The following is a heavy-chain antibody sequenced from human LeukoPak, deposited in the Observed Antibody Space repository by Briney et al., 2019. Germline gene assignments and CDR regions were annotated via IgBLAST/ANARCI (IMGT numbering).Heavy chain of an antibody. Sequence: SVKVSCKASGYTFTGYYMHWVRQAPGQGLEWMGWINPNSGGTNYAQKFQGRVTMTRDTSISTAYMELSRLRSDDTAVYYCARDYIASSTSVWSYYYLDVWGKGTTVTVSS. J-gene: IGHJ6*03. D-gene: IGHD2-2*01. CDR1: GYTFTGYY. V-gene: IGHV1-2*02. CDR3: ARDYIASSTSVWSYYYLDV. CDR2: INPNSGGT.